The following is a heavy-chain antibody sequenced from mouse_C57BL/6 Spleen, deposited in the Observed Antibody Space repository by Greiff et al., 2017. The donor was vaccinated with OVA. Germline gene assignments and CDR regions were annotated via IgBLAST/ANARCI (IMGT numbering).Heavy chain of an antibody. CDR2: ISDGGSYT. CDR1: GFTFSSYA. Sequence: VQLKESGGGLVKPGGSLKLSCAASGFTFSSYAMSWVRQTPEKRLEWVATISDGGSYTYYPDNVKGRFTISRDNAKNNLYLQMSHLKSEDTAMYYCARLSPFAYWGQGTLVTVSA. V-gene: IGHV5-4*01. CDR3: ARLSPFAY. J-gene: IGHJ3*01.